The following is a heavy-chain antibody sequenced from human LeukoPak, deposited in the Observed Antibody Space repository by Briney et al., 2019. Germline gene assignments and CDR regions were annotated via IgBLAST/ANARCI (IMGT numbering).Heavy chain of an antibody. D-gene: IGHD5-24*01. CDR3: AREGRDGYNEY. CDR2: IYNNAST. Sequence: PSETLSLTCSVSGGSISRYYWSWVRQPPGKGLEWIGYIYNNASTSYSPSLKSRLFMSLDTSTNKVSLKLRSVTEADTAIYYCAREGRDGYNEYWGQGTLVIVPS. V-gene: IGHV4-59*01. CDR1: GGSISRYY. J-gene: IGHJ4*02.